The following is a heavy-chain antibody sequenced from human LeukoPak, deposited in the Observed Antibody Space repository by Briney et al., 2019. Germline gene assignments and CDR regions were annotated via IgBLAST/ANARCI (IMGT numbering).Heavy chain of an antibody. D-gene: IGHD3-3*01. J-gene: IGHJ4*02. CDR1: GGSFSGYY. Sequence: SETLSLTCAVYGGSFSGYYWSWIRQPPGKGLEWIGEINHSGSTNYNPSLKSRVTISVDTSKNQFSLKLSSVTAADTAVYHCARGNRYYDFWSGSGTNYFDYWGQGTLVTVSS. CDR2: INHSGST. CDR3: ARGNRYYDFWSGSGTNYFDY. V-gene: IGHV4-34*01.